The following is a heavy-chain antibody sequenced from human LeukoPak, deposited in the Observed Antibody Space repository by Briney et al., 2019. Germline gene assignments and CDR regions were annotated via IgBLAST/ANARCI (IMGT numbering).Heavy chain of an antibody. Sequence: PGRSLRLSCAASGFTFSSYGMHWVRQAPGKGLEWVAVIWYDGSNKYCADSVKGRFTISRDNSKNTLYLQMNSLRAEDTAVYYCARDPRRDGYNSFDYWGQGTLVTISS. V-gene: IGHV3-33*01. CDR2: IWYDGSNK. CDR1: GFTFSSYG. D-gene: IGHD5-24*01. J-gene: IGHJ4*02. CDR3: ARDPRRDGYNSFDY.